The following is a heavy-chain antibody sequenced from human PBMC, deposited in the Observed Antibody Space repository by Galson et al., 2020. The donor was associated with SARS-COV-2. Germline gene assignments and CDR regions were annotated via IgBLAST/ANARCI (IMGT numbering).Heavy chain of an antibody. Sequence: SETLSLTCTVSGGSISTTSYFWGWIRQPPGQGLEWIGTIYYSGTTYYNPSLRSRVTISVDTSKNQFSLKLNYVTAADTAVYYCARRRGTVTTQHFDLWGRGTLVTVSS. J-gene: IGHJ2*01. D-gene: IGHD4-17*01. CDR2: IYYSGTT. CDR1: GGSISTTSYF. CDR3: ARRRGTVTTQHFDL. V-gene: IGHV4-39*01.